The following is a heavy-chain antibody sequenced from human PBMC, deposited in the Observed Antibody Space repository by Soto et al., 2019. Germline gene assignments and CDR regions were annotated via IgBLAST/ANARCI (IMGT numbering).Heavy chain of an antibody. Sequence: PSETLSLTCPVYVDSISNNSYHWRWTRQPPGKGLEWIGTVYSNGNTYHNPSLKSRPPMAVDTSKNQFSLSLISVTAADTAVYFCASLNNGRPGDSWGQGTMVTVSS. CDR3: ASLNNGRPGDS. V-gene: IGHV4-39*01. CDR2: VYSNGNT. D-gene: IGHD2-8*01. CDR1: VDSISNNSYH. J-gene: IGHJ4*02.